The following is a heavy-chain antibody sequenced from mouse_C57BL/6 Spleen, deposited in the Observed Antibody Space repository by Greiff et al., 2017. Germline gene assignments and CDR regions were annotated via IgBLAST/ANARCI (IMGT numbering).Heavy chain of an antibody. V-gene: IGHV1-82*01. CDR3: ARCPYYYGSIYAMDY. D-gene: IGHD1-1*01. CDR2: IYPGDGDT. Sequence: QVQLKESGPELVKPGASVKISCKASGSAFSSSWMTWVKQRPGKGLEWIGRIYPGDGDTNYNGKFKGKATLTADKASSTAYMQRSSLTSEDSAVYFCARCPYYYGSIYAMDYWGQGTSVTVSS. CDR1: GSAFSSSW. J-gene: IGHJ4*01.